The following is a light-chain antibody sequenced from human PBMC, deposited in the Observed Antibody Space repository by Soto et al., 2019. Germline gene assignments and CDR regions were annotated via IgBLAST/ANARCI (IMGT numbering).Light chain of an antibody. Sequence: PVLTQPPSVSGAPGQRVTISCTGSSSNIGAGYDVHWYQQLPGTAPKLLIYGNSNRPSGVPDRVSGSRSGTSASLAITGLQAEDEADYYCQSYDSSLSGYVFGTGTKLTVL. CDR2: GNS. J-gene: IGLJ1*01. CDR1: SSNIGAGYD. V-gene: IGLV1-40*01. CDR3: QSYDSSLSGYV.